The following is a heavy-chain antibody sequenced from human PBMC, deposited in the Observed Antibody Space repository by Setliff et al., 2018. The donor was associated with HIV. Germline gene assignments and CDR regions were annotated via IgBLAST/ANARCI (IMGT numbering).Heavy chain of an antibody. D-gene: IGHD3-9*01. CDR1: GGSINSGSYY. Sequence: PSETLSLTCTVSGGSINSGSYYWNWIRQPAGKGLEWIGHIYASGSTNYNPSLKSRVTMSVDTSKNQFSLKLTSVTAADTAVYYCARDQPQDYDSLTGYYTGRYFDYWGRGTLVTVSS. J-gene: IGHJ4*02. CDR3: ARDQPQDYDSLTGYYTGRYFDY. V-gene: IGHV4-61*09. CDR2: IYASGST.